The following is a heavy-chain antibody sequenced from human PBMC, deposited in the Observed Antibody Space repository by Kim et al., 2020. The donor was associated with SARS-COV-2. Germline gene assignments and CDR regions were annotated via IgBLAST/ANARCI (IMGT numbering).Heavy chain of an antibody. J-gene: IGHJ6*02. Sequence: ASVKVSCKASGYIFIDFYMHWVRQAPGQGLEWMGWINPHSGGTNYAQKFQGRVTITRDTSISTAYMELSRLTSDDTAVYFCARFNSGAYYYYGMDVWGQGTTVTVSS. CDR2: INPHSGGT. V-gene: IGHV1-2*02. D-gene: IGHD1-20*01. CDR1: GYIFIDFY. CDR3: ARFNSGAYYYYGMDV.